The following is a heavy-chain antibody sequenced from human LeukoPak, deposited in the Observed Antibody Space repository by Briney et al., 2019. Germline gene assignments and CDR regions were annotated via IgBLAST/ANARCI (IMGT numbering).Heavy chain of an antibody. J-gene: IGHJ5*02. CDR1: GFTFDDYA. D-gene: IGHD1-1*01. V-gene: IGHV3-9*01. CDR2: ISWNSGSI. Sequence: GGSLRLSCAASGFTFDDYAMHWVRQAPGKGLEWVSGISWNSGSIGYADSVKGRFTISRDNAKNSLYLQMNSLRAEDTALYYCAKAVQLERHSHGFGPWGQGTLVTVSS. CDR3: AKAVQLERHSHGFGP.